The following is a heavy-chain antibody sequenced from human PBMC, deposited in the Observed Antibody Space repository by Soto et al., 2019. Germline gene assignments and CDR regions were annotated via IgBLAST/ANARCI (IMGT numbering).Heavy chain of an antibody. CDR2: ISGGGDTT. Sequence: EVQLLESGGGLVQPGGSLRLSCAASGFTFNNYAMTWVRQAPGKGLEWVSAISGGGDTTSYADSVKGRFTGSRDGSKNTLYLHLSSLRAEDTALYYCAKGRGGSGSLTPRVDFWGQGTLVTVSS. J-gene: IGHJ4*02. D-gene: IGHD3-10*01. CDR1: GFTFNNYA. CDR3: AKGRGGSGSLTPRVDF. V-gene: IGHV3-23*01.